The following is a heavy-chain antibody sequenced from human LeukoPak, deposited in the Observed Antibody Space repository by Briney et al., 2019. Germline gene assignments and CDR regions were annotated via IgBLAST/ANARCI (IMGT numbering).Heavy chain of an antibody. V-gene: IGHV1-46*01. D-gene: IGHD1-26*01. CDR1: GYTFTSYY. J-gene: IGHJ6*03. Sequence: GASVKVSCKASGYTFTSYYMHWVRQAPGQGLEWMGIINPSGGSTSYAQKFQGRVTMTRDTSTSTVYMELSSLRSEDTAVYYCARDGELRGGSSYYYYYYMDVWGKGTTVTISS. CDR3: ARDGELRGGSSYYYYYYMDV. CDR2: INPSGGST.